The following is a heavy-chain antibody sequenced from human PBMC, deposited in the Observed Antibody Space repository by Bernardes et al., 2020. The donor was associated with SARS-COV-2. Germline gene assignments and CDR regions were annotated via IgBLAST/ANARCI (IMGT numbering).Heavy chain of an antibody. Sequence: SETLSLTCTVSGDSISSSNYCWGWIRQPPGKGLEWIGNIHYSGSTYYTPSLQSRVTISVDMSKNQFSLTLTSVTAADTAVYDCAKGLGVAGAFDSWGQGTLVTVSS. V-gene: IGHV4-39*07. CDR2: IHYSGST. J-gene: IGHJ4*02. CDR3: AKGLGVAGAFDS. D-gene: IGHD6-19*01. CDR1: GDSISSSNYC.